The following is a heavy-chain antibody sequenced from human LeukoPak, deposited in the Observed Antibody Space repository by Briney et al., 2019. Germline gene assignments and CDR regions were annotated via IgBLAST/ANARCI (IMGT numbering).Heavy chain of an antibody. D-gene: IGHD5-24*01. CDR3: AKDSRDGLDY. V-gene: IGHV3-9*01. Sequence: GGSLRLPCAASGFTFDDYVMHWVRQAPGKSLEWVSGISWNSGSIGYADSVKGRFTISRDNAKNSLYLQMNSLRAEDTALYYCAKDSRDGLDYWGQGTLVTVSS. J-gene: IGHJ4*02. CDR1: GFTFDDYV. CDR2: ISWNSGSI.